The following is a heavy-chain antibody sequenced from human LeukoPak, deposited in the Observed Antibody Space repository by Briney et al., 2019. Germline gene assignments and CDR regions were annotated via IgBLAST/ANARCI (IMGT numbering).Heavy chain of an antibody. CDR3: AKGRASSGWTDY. J-gene: IGHJ4*02. CDR1: GFTFSDYA. CDR2: ISGSGGIT. V-gene: IGHV3-23*01. Sequence: GGSLRLSCAGSGFTFSDYAMTWVRQAPGKGLEWVSGISGSGGITYYADSVKGRFTISRDNSKNTLYLQMNSLRAEDTAVYYCAKGRASSGWTDYWGQGTLVTVSS. D-gene: IGHD6-19*01.